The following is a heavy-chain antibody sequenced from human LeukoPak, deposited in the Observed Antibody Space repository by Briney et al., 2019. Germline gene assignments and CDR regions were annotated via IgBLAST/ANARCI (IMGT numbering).Heavy chain of an antibody. Sequence: GGSLRLSCAASGFTFSSYAMTWVRQAPGKGLEWVSLISGSGGDTYYADSVKGRFTISRDNSKNTVYLQMNSLRAEDTAVYYCASRDPCSGGTCYGLGYWGLGTLVTVSS. CDR1: GFTFSSYA. D-gene: IGHD2-15*01. J-gene: IGHJ4*02. V-gene: IGHV3-23*01. CDR2: ISGSGGDT. CDR3: ASRDPCSGGTCYGLGY.